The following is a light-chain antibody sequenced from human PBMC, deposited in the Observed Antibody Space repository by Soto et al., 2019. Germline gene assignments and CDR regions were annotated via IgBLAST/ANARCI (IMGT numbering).Light chain of an antibody. J-gene: IGKJ1*01. CDR1: QSISSSY. Sequence: EIVLTQSPGTLSLSPGERATLSCRASQSISSSYLAWYQQKPGQAPRLLIYGASSRATGIPDRFSGSGSGTHFTLTISRLEPEDFAVYFCQQYGSSSWTFGPGAKVEIK. CDR2: GAS. CDR3: QQYGSSSWT. V-gene: IGKV3-20*01.